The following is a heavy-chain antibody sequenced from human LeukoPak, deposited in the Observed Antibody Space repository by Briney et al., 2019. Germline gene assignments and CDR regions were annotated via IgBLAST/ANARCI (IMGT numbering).Heavy chain of an antibody. CDR3: ARDRDAYDFWSGSYYYYMDV. J-gene: IGHJ6*03. V-gene: IGHV3-7*01. Sequence: GGSLRLSCAASGFTFSSYWMSWVRQAPGKGLEWVANIKQDGSEKYYVDSVKGRFTISRDNAKNSLYLQMNSLRAEDTAVYYCARDRDAYDFWSGSYYYYMDVWGKGTTVTVSS. CDR1: GFTFSSYW. D-gene: IGHD3-3*01. CDR2: IKQDGSEK.